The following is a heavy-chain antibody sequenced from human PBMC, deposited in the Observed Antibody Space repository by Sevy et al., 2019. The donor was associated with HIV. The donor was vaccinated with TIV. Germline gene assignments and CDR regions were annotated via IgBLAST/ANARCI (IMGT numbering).Heavy chain of an antibody. CDR1: GGSIRSYS. D-gene: IGHD1-1*01. Sequence: SETLSLTCTVSGGSIRSYSWSWIRQPAGKGLEWIGRTFSSRNINYNPSLKSRVTMSLDTSKNQFSLNLRSVTAADTAAYYCARYNWNQAFDYWGQGILVTVSS. CDR3: ARYNWNQAFDY. V-gene: IGHV4-4*07. CDR2: TFSSRNI. J-gene: IGHJ4*02.